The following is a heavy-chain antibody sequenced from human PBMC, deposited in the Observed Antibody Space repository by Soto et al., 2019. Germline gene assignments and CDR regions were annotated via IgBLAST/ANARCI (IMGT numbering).Heavy chain of an antibody. CDR3: VRHRHFYDSSGWYPYYFDY. CDR1: GGSVNTANYY. D-gene: IGHD3-22*01. J-gene: IGHJ4*02. V-gene: IGHV4-39*01. CDR2: IYYSGNT. Sequence: SETLSLTCFVSGGSVNTANYYWGWVRQPPGKGLARIGSIYYSGNTYYSPSLKSRVTISVDTSKNQFSLKLSSVTAADTAVFYCVRHRHFYDSSGWYPYYFDYWGQGALVTVSS.